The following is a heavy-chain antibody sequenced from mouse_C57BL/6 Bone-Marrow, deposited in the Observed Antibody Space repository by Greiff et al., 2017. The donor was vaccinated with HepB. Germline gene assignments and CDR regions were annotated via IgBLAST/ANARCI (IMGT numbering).Heavy chain of an antibody. CDR1: GYTFTSYW. Sequence: QVQLQQPGAELVKPGASVKLSCKASGYTFTSYWMHWVKQRPGRGLEWIGWIDPNSGGTKYNEKFKSKATLTVDKPSSTAYMQLSSLTSEDSAVYYCARDYRNPYYAMDDWGEGTAVTASS. CDR3: ARDYRNPYYAMDD. CDR2: IDPNSGGT. V-gene: IGHV1-72*01. D-gene: IGHD2-5*01. J-gene: IGHJ4*01.